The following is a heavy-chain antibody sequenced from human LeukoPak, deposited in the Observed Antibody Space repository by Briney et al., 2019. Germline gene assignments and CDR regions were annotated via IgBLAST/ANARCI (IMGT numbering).Heavy chain of an antibody. CDR3: AKEIPPYCSSTSCYKGFDY. D-gene: IGHD2-2*02. J-gene: IGHJ4*02. CDR2: IRYDGSNK. Sequence: GGSLRLSCAASGFTFSSYGMHWVRQAPGKGLEWVAFIRYDGSNKHYADSVKGRFTISRDNSKNTLYLQMNSLRAEDTAVYYCAKEIPPYCSSTSCYKGFDYWGQGTLVTVSS. V-gene: IGHV3-30*02. CDR1: GFTFSSYG.